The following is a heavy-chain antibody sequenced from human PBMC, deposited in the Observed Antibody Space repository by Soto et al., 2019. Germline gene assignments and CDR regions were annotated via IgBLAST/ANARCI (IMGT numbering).Heavy chain of an antibody. CDR1: GGSISSGGYS. CDR3: AIRPYCGGDCYPYYLDS. CDR2: IYHSGRT. Sequence: QLQLQESGSGLVKPSQTLSLTCAVSGGSISSGGYSWSWIRQPPGKGLEGIGYIYHSGRTYYNPSLKSRVTISLDRSKNQFSLKLSSVTAADTALYYCAIRPYCGGDCYPYYLDSWGQGTLVTVSS. D-gene: IGHD2-21*02. V-gene: IGHV4-30-2*01. J-gene: IGHJ4*02.